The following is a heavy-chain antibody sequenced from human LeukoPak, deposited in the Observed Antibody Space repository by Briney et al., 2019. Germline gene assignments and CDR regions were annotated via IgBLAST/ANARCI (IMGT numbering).Heavy chain of an antibody. CDR2: INSDGSST. J-gene: IGHJ5*02. D-gene: IGHD3-9*01. Sequence: GGSLRLSCAASGFTFSSYWMHWVRQAPGKGLAXXXRINSDGSSTTYADSVKGRFTISRDNAKNTLYLQMNSLRAEDTAVYYCARTLRYFGENWFDPWGQGTLVTVSS. V-gene: IGHV3-74*03. CDR1: GFTFSSYW. CDR3: ARTLRYFGENWFDP.